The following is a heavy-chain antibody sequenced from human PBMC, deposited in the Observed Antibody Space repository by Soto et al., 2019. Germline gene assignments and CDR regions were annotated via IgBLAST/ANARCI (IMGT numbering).Heavy chain of an antibody. CDR3: AREIIPRIMGGMSAMDV. Sequence: QVQLVETGGGVVQPGRSLRLSCEASGFPFSSYGMHWVRQAPGKGLEWVAVISYDGNNKYYADSVKGRFTISRDNSKNTRYMQMNSLRLEDTGVYYCAREIIPRIMGGMSAMDVWGQGSTVTVS. D-gene: IGHD2-15*01. CDR1: GFPFSSYG. CDR2: ISYDGNNK. J-gene: IGHJ6*02. V-gene: IGHV3-30*03.